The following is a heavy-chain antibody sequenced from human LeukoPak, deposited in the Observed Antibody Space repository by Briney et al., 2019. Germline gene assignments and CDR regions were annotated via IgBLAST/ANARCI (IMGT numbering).Heavy chain of an antibody. D-gene: IGHD3-10*01. CDR3: ARVRFWERYMDV. CDR1: GGSISTFY. Sequence: SETLSLTCTVSGGSISTFYWSWIRQPPGKGLEGIGRIHTDGSTNYHTSLKSRVTMSLDKSKNQFSLRLSSVTAADTAVYYCARVRFWERYMDVWGKGTTVTIS. CDR2: IHTDGST. V-gene: IGHV4-4*07. J-gene: IGHJ6*03.